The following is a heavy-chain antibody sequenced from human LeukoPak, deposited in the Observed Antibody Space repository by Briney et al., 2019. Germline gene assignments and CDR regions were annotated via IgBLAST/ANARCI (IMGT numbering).Heavy chain of an antibody. CDR3: AKDLRIEDYVWGSSRYGFDY. V-gene: IGHV3-30*18. D-gene: IGHD3-16*02. Sequence: GGSLRLSCAASGFTFSTYGMHWVRQAPGKGLEWVAAISYDGSTKYYTDSVKGQFTISRDNSKNTLYLQMNSLRAEDTAVYYCAKDLRIEDYVWGSSRYGFDYWGQGTLVTVSS. CDR1: GFTFSTYG. CDR2: ISYDGSTK. J-gene: IGHJ4*02.